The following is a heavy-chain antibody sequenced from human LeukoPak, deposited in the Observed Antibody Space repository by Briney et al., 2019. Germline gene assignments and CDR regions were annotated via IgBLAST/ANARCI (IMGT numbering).Heavy chain of an antibody. CDR3: ARDGSGTAMVKFDY. D-gene: IGHD5-18*01. J-gene: IGHJ4*02. CDR2: INHSGST. V-gene: IGHV4-34*01. CDR1: GGSFSGYY. Sequence: SETLSLTCGVYGGSFSGYYWSWIRQPPGKGLEWIGEINHSGSTNYNPSLKSRVTISVDTSKNQFSLKLSSVTAADTAVYYCARDGSGTAMVKFDYWGQGTLVTVSS.